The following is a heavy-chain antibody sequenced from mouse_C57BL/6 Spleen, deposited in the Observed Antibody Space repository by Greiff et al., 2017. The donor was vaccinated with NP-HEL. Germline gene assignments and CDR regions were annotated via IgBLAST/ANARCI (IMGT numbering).Heavy chain of an antibody. J-gene: IGHJ2*01. CDR3: ARLWYPDY. V-gene: IGHV1-82*01. D-gene: IGHD2-1*01. Sequence: QVQLQQSGPELVKPGASVKISCKASGYAFSSSWMNWVKQRPGKGLEWIGRIYPGDGDTNYNGKFKGKATLTADKSSSTAYMQLSSLTSEDSAVYFCARLWYPDYWGQGTTLTVSS. CDR1: GYAFSSSW. CDR2: IYPGDGDT.